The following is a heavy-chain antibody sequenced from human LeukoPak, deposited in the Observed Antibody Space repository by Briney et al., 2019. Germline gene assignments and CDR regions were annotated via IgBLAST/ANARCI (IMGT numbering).Heavy chain of an antibody. J-gene: IGHJ4*02. CDR3: ARGGAAARRHLGY. CDR2: INNSGST. V-gene: IGHV4-34*01. Sequence: SETLSLTCAVYGGSFSGYYWSWVRQPPGKGLEWVGEINNSGSTNYNPSPTSRVTISVDTHTNQFSLKLSSVTAADTAVYYCARGGAAARRHLGYCGEGTLVTVSS. CDR1: GGSFSGYY. D-gene: IGHD6-13*01.